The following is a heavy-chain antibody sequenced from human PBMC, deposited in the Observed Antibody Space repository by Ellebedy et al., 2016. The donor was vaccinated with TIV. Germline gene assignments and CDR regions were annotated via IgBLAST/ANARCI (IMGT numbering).Heavy chain of an antibody. D-gene: IGHD3-22*01. J-gene: IGHJ3*02. Sequence: ASVKVSCKASGGTFSSYAISWVRQAPGQGLEWMGGIIPNSGGTNYAQKFQGRVTMTRDTSISTAYMELSRLRSDDTAVYYCARDTVWRITMIVEKGGAFDIWGQGTMVTVSS. V-gene: IGHV1-2*02. CDR3: ARDTVWRITMIVEKGGAFDI. CDR1: GGTFSSYA. CDR2: IIPNSGGT.